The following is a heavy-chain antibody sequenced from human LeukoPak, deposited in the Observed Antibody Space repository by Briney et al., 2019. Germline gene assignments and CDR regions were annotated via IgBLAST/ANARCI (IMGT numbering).Heavy chain of an antibody. CDR3: ARQHSIVVVTAIIRDDAFDI. CDR1: GGSISSSSYY. V-gene: IGHV4-39*01. J-gene: IGHJ3*02. Sequence: SETLSLTCTVSGGSISSSSYYWGWTRQPPGKGLEWIGSIYYSGSTYYNPSLKSRVTISVDTSKNQFSLKLSSVTAADTAVYYCARQHSIVVVTAIIRDDAFDIWGQGTMVTVSS. CDR2: IYYSGST. D-gene: IGHD2-21*02.